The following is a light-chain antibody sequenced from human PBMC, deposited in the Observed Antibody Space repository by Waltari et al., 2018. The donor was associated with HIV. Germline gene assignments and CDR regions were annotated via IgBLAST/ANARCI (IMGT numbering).Light chain of an antibody. CDR3: QQYYSSPPT. Sequence: DIVMTQSPDSLAVSLGERATINCKSSQSVLYSSSNKIYLAWYQQKPGQPPKLLIYWESTRESGVPDRFSGSGSGTDFTLTISSLQAEDVAVYYCQQYYSSPPTFGQGTKVEIK. J-gene: IGKJ1*01. CDR2: WES. CDR1: QSVLYSSSNKIY. V-gene: IGKV4-1*01.